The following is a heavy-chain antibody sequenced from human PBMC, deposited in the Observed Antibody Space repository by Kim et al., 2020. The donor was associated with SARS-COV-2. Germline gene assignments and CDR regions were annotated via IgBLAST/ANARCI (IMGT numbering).Heavy chain of an antibody. D-gene: IGHD3-9*01. V-gene: IGHV3-7*01. Sequence: GGSLRLSCEASGYTFDNHWMTWVRQAPGKGLEWVASIKQDGSDKYYLGSVEGRFTISRDNAKNSLVLQMNRLRAEDTAVYYCARDRTEYYDILTGYYHGMDVWGKGTTVAVSS. CDR2: IKQDGSDK. CDR1: GYTFDNHW. CDR3: ARDRTEYYDILTGYYHGMDV. J-gene: IGHJ6*04.